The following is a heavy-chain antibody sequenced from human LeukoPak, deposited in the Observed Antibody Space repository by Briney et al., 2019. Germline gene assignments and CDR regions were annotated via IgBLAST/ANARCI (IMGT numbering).Heavy chain of an antibody. CDR2: IYYSGST. CDR1: GGSFSSYY. J-gene: IGHJ3*02. Sequence: SETLSLTCAVYGGSFSSYYWGWIRQPPGKGLEWIGSIYYSGSTYYNPSLKSRVTISVDTSKNQFSLKLSSVTAADTAVYYCARLPNYCGGDCYSRAFDIWGQGTMVTVSS. CDR3: ARLPNYCGGDCYSRAFDI. V-gene: IGHV4-39*01. D-gene: IGHD2-21*02.